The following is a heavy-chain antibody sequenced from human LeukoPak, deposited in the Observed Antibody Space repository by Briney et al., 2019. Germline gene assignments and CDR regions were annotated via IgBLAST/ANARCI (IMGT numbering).Heavy chain of an antibody. CDR1: GFTFSNYA. D-gene: IGHD2-15*01. CDR3: VKSRRVVANQRGLFDY. Sequence: GGSLRLSCAGSGFTFSNYAMTWVRQAPGKGLEWVSSVSGSGRNTFHPDSVEGRFTISRDNSKNTVYLQMNSLRADDTAVYYCVKSRRVVANQRGLFDYWGQGTLVTVSP. V-gene: IGHV3-23*01. J-gene: IGHJ4*02. CDR2: VSGSGRNT.